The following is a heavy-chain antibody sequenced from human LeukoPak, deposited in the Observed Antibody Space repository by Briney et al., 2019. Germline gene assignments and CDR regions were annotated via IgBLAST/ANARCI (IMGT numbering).Heavy chain of an antibody. J-gene: IGHJ3*02. CDR3: ARGGSYLSAFDI. CDR2: ISYDGSNK. V-gene: IGHV3-30*03. Sequence: GGSLRLSCAASGFTFSSYGMHWVRQAPGKGLEWVAVISYDGSNKYYADSVKGRFTISRDNSRSTVDLQMNSLRAEDTAVYYCARGGSYLSAFDIWGQGTMVTVSS. D-gene: IGHD1-26*01. CDR1: GFTFSSYG.